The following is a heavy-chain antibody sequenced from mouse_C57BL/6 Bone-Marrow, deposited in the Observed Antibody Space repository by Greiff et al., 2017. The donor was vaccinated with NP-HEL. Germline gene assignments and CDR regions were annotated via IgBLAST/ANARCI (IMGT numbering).Heavy chain of an antibody. CDR2: IDPENGDT. Sequence: EVQLQQSGAELVRPGASVKLSCTASGFNIKDDYMHWVKQRPEQGLEWIGWIDPENGDTEYASKFQGKATITADTSSNTAYLQLRSLTSEDTAVYYCTTPYYYGSRAWFAYWGQGTLVTVSA. D-gene: IGHD1-1*01. CDR1: GFNIKDDY. V-gene: IGHV14-4*01. CDR3: TTPYYYGSRAWFAY. J-gene: IGHJ3*01.